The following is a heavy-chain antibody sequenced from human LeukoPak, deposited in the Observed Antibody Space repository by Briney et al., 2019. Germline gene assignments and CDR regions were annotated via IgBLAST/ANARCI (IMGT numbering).Heavy chain of an antibody. CDR3: ARLKVDANNYFDY. CDR1: GGSISSGEYY. CDR2: IYYSGSS. V-gene: IGHV4-30-4*01. Sequence: SQTLSLTCTVSGGSISSGEYYWSWIRQPPGKGLEWIGYIYYSGSSYFSPSLKSRVTISVDTSKNQFSLKLSSVTAADTALYYCARLKVDANNYFDYWGQGTLVTVSS. D-gene: IGHD1-26*01. J-gene: IGHJ4*02.